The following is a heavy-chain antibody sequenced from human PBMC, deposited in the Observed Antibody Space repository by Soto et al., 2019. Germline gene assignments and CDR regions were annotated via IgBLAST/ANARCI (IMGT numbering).Heavy chain of an antibody. CDR2: IWYDGSNK. V-gene: IGHV3-33*01. J-gene: IGHJ4*02. CDR1: GFTFSSYG. D-gene: IGHD3-22*01. CDR3: ARGNDKAGAFDY. Sequence: QVQLVESGGGVVQPGRSLRLSCAASGFTFSSYGMHWVRQAPGKGLEWVAVIWYDGSNKYYADSVKGRFTISRDNSNNTLYLQMNSLRAEDTAVYYCARGNDKAGAFDYWGQGTLVTVSS.